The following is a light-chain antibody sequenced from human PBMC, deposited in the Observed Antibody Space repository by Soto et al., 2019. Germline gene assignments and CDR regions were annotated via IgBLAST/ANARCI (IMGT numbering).Light chain of an antibody. CDR3: QKCDYLPI. J-gene: IGKJ3*01. V-gene: IGKV1-33*01. Sequence: DLPMTQSPSSLSASVGDRVTITCQASHDITSYLNWYQHKPGKAPKLLIYDASILEAGVPSRFSGSGSGIDFTFTISSLQPEDVATYYCQKCDYLPIFGPGTTVDFK. CDR1: HDITSY. CDR2: DAS.